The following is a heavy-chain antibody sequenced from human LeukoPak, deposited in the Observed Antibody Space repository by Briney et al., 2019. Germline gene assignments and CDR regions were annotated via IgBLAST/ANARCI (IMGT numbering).Heavy chain of an antibody. CDR2: IYYSGST. Sequence: PSETLSLTCTVSGGSISSHYWSWIRQPPGKGLEWIGFIYYSGSTNYNPSLKSRVTISVDTSKNQFSLKLSSVTAADTAVYYWARLPSDSGWYIDWGQGTLVTVSS. CDR3: ARLPSDSGWYID. J-gene: IGHJ4*02. D-gene: IGHD6-19*01. CDR1: GGSISSHY. V-gene: IGHV4-59*08.